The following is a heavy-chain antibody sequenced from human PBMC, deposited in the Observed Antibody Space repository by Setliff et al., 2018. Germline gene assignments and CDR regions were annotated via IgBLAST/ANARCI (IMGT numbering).Heavy chain of an antibody. CDR3: ARDLLGSQGRTFDL. J-gene: IGHJ4*02. V-gene: IGHV1-2*02. CDR2: INPNTGGT. D-gene: IGHD1-26*01. CDR1: GYTFSDYY. Sequence: ASVKVSCKASGYTFSDYYMHWIRQAPGQGPEWMECINPNTGGTRFAQKFQFGVTMTADKAITTAYMELTRLTSDDTAMYYCARDLLGSQGRTFDLWGQGTLVTVSS.